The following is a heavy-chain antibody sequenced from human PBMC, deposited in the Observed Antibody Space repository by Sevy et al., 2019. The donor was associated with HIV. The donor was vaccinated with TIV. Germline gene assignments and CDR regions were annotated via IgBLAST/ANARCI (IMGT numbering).Heavy chain of an antibody. J-gene: IGHJ6*02. CDR2: INHSGST. Sequence: SETLSLTCAVYGGSFSGYYWSWIRQPPGKGLEWIGEINHSGSTNYNPSLKSRVTISVDTSKNQFSLKLSSVTAADTAVYYCARARIAVPRNVLYGMDVWGQGTTVTVSS. CDR1: GGSFSGYY. CDR3: ARARIAVPRNVLYGMDV. V-gene: IGHV4-34*01. D-gene: IGHD6-19*01.